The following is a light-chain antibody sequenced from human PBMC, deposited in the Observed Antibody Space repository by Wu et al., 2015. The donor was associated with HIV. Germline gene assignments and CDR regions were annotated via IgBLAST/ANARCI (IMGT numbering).Light chain of an antibody. J-gene: IGKJ5*01. Sequence: EIVLTQSPATLSLSPGERATLSCRASQTVNTYLAWYQQRPGQAPRLLIYDASNRATGIPARFSGSGSETDFTLTISSLDPEDFAVYYCQQHANWPLTFGQGTRLEIK. V-gene: IGKV3-11*01. CDR1: QTVNTY. CDR2: DAS. CDR3: QQHANWPLT.